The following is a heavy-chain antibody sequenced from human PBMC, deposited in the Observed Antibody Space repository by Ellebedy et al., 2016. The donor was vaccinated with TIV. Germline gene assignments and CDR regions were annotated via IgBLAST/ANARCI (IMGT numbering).Heavy chain of an antibody. CDR2: IGTAGET. CDR3: ARATEGLDY. Sequence: PGGSLRLSCAASGFTFSSYDMHWVRQVTGKGLEWVSVIGTAGETYYPGSVKRRFTISRENAKNSLYLQMNSLRAGDTAGYYCARATEGLDYWGQGTLVTVSS. V-gene: IGHV3-13*01. D-gene: IGHD1-14*01. CDR1: GFTFSSYD. J-gene: IGHJ4*02.